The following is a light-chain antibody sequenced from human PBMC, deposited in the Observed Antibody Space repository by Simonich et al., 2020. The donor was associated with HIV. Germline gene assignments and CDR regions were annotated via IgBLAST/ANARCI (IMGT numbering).Light chain of an antibody. CDR2: WAS. CDR3: QQYYSPPIT. CDR1: QSVLYSSDNKNY. Sequence: DIVMTQSPDSLAVSLGERATINCRSSQSVLYSSDNKNYLAWYQQKPGQPPKRLIYWASTRESGVPDRFSGSGSGTDFTLTISTLQAEDVAVYYCQQYYSPPITFGQGTRLEI. V-gene: IGKV4-1*01. J-gene: IGKJ5*01.